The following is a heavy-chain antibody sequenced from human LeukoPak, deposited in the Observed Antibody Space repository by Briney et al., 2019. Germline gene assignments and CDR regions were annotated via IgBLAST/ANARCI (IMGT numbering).Heavy chain of an antibody. CDR1: GGTFSSYA. CDR3: ARDMGIAAAGTLSYYYGMDV. V-gene: IGHV1-69*13. CDR2: IIPIFGTA. D-gene: IGHD6-13*01. Sequence: GASVKVSCTASGGTFSSYAISWVRQAPGQGLEWMGGIIPIFGTANYAQKFQGRVTITADESTSTAYMELSSLRSEDTAVYYCARDMGIAAAGTLSYYYGMDVWGQGTTVTVSS. J-gene: IGHJ6*02.